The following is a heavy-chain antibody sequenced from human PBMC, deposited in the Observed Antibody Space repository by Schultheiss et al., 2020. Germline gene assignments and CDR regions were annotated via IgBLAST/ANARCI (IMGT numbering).Heavy chain of an antibody. CDR1: GVSISSYH. V-gene: IGHV4-34*09. CDR3: ARLSTYYYDSNDYSGLDYYYYGMDV. J-gene: IGHJ6*02. D-gene: IGHD3-22*01. CDR2: INHSGST. Sequence: SETLSLTCTVSGVSISSYHWGWIRQPPGKGLEWIGDINHSGSTNYNPSLKSRVTISVDTSNNQFSLKLNSMTAADTAVYYCARLSTYYYDSNDYSGLDYYYYGMDVWGQGTTVTVSS.